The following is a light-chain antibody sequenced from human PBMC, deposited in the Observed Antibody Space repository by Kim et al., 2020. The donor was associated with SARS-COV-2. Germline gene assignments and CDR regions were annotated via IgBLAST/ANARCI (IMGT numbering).Light chain of an antibody. CDR2: QDS. Sequence: SQGQTASITCSGDKLGDKYACWYQQKPGQSPVLVIYQDSKRPSGIPERFSGSNSGNTATLTISGTQAMDEADYYCQAWDSSVVFGGGTQLTVL. V-gene: IGLV3-1*01. CDR1: KLGDKY. CDR3: QAWDSSVV. J-gene: IGLJ2*01.